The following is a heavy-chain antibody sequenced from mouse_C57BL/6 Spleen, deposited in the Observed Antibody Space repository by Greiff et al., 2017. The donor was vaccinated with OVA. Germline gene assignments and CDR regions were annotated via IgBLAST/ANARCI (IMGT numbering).Heavy chain of an antibody. CDR3: ARWGNYLFAY. CDR2: IHPNSGST. D-gene: IGHD2-1*01. CDR1: GYTFTSYW. V-gene: IGHV1-64*01. Sequence: VQLQESGAELVKPGASVKLSCKASGYTFTSYWMHWVKQRPGQGLEWIGMIHPNSGSTNYNEKFKSKATLTVDKSSSTAYMQLSSLTSEDSAVYYCARWGNYLFAYWGQGTLVTVSA. J-gene: IGHJ3*01.